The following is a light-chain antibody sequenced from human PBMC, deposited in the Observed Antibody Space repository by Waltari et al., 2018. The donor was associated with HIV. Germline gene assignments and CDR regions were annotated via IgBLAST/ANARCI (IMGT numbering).Light chain of an antibody. Sequence: NLMLPQPHSVSESPGKTVTISRTGSSGGCSSASVPWCPQRPGSAPTTVIFEDNQRSSGVPDLFSGSIDSSSNSASLTISRLKTEDEADYYCQSFDGITAVFGGGTKLTVL. V-gene: IGLV6-57*02. CDR3: QSFDGITAV. J-gene: IGLJ3*02. CDR2: EDN. CDR1: SGGCSSAS.